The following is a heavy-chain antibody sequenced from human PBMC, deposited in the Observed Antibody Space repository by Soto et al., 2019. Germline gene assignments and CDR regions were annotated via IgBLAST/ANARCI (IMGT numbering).Heavy chain of an antibody. CDR1: GFTFRSYA. J-gene: IGHJ6*02. CDR3: ARNLHKSGSAPYYYTLGV. V-gene: IGHV3-23*01. Sequence: GGSLRLSCAAFGFTFRSYALSWVRQAPEKGLEWVSAISDSGRDTYYADSVKGRFTISRDDSKNTVFLQMNSLRAEDTAIYYCARNLHKSGSAPYYYTLGVWGHGTTVTVSS. CDR2: ISDSGRDT.